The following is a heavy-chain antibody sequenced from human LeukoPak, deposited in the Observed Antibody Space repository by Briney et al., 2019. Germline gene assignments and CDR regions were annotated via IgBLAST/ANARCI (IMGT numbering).Heavy chain of an antibody. CDR3: ARYYDFWSGYYEIGFYYYMDV. CDR2: ISSSSSYI. CDR1: GFTFSSYS. V-gene: IGHV3-21*01. J-gene: IGHJ6*03. Sequence: PGGSLRLSCAASGFTFSSYSMNWVRQAPGKGLEWVSSISSSSSYIYYADSVKGRFTISRDNAKNSLYLQMNSLRAEDTAVYYCARYYDFWSGYYEIGFYYYMDVWGKGTTVTVPS. D-gene: IGHD3-3*01.